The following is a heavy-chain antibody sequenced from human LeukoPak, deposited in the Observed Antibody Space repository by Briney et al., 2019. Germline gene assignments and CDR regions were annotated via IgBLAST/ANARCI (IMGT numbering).Heavy chain of an antibody. CDR1: GGSISSYY. V-gene: IGHV4-59*12. D-gene: IGHD3-22*01. Sequence: PSEALSLTCTVSGGSISSYYWSWIRQPPGKGLEWIGYIHYSGSTNYNPSLKSRVTISVDTSKNQFSLKLSSVTAADTAVYYCARDETVSGYQPFDYWGQGTLVTVSS. CDR3: ARDETVSGYQPFDY. CDR2: IHYSGST. J-gene: IGHJ4*02.